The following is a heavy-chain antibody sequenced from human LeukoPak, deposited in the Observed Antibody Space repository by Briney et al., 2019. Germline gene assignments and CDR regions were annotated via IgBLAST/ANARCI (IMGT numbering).Heavy chain of an antibody. CDR3: ARGPKAEHSTWYENY. V-gene: IGHV4-34*01. CDR1: GGTFSGSS. Sequence: SETLSLTCAVYGGTFSGSSWSWIRQPPGKGLEWIGEISHSGSTNYNPSLKSRVTISVDTSKNQFSLNLSSVTAADTAVYYCARGPKAEHSTWYENYWGQGTLVTVSS. J-gene: IGHJ4*02. D-gene: IGHD6-13*01. CDR2: ISHSGST.